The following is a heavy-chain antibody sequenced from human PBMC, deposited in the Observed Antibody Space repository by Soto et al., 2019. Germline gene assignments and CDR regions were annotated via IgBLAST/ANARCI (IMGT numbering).Heavy chain of an antibody. CDR3: TTDLYSSGWYTWLDP. CDR2: IKSKTDGGTT. V-gene: IGHV3-15*01. CDR1: GFTFSNAW. J-gene: IGHJ5*02. Sequence: EVQLVESGGGLVKPGGSLRLSCAASGFTFSNAWMSWVRQASGKGLEWVGRIKSKTDGGTTDYAAPVKGRFTISRDDSKNTLFLQMNSLKTEDTAVYYCTTDLYSSGWYTWLDPWGQGTLVTVSS. D-gene: IGHD6-19*01.